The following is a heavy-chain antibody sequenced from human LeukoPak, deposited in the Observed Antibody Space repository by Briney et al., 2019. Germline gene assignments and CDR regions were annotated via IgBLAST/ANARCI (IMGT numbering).Heavy chain of an antibody. J-gene: IGHJ4*02. D-gene: IGHD4/OR15-4a*01. Sequence: GGSLRLSCAASGFTFNSYAMHWLRQVPGKGLQWVAFIRYDGSDKYYADSVKGRFTISRDNSKNTLYLQLNTLIPDDIAVYYCARGYGETYLNYWGQGTLVTVST. V-gene: IGHV3-30*02. CDR2: IRYDGSDK. CDR1: GFTFNSYA. CDR3: ARGYGETYLNY.